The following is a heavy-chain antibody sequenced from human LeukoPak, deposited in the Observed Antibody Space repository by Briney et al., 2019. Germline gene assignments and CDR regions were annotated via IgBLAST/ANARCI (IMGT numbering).Heavy chain of an antibody. CDR3: AKSSSPNYYYYYGMDV. CDR2: IKQDGSEK. D-gene: IGHD6-13*01. Sequence: GGSLRLSCAASGFTFSSYWMSWVRQAPGKGLEWVANIKQDGSEKYYVDSVKGRFTISRDNAKNSLYLQMNSLRAEDTAVYYCAKSSSPNYYYYYGMDVWGQGTTVTVSS. V-gene: IGHV3-7*01. CDR1: GFTFSSYW. J-gene: IGHJ6*02.